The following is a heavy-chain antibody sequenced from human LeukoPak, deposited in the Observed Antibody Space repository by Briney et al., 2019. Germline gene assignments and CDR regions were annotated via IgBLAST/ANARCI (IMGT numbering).Heavy chain of an antibody. CDR2: ISYDGSEK. CDR3: ARAHYYDSNDYSGGDY. V-gene: IGHV3-30*01. Sequence: PGGSLRLSCAASGFTFSSYAMHWVRQAPGKGLEWLAVISYDGSEKYHADSVKGRFTISRDDSKNTLYLQMNSLRAEDTAVYYCARAHYYDSNDYSGGDYWDQGTLVTVSS. CDR1: GFTFSSYA. D-gene: IGHD3-22*01. J-gene: IGHJ4*02.